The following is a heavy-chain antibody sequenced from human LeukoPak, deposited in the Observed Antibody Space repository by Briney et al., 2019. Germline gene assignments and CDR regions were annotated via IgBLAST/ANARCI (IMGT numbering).Heavy chain of an antibody. V-gene: IGHV1-18*01. CDR1: GYTFTSFG. CDR3: ARTRPTWEGWGFDY. D-gene: IGHD1-26*01. CDR2: ISAYDGNT. J-gene: IGHJ4*02. Sequence: ASVKVSCKASGYTFTSFGITWVRQASGQGLEWMGWISAYDGNTNYAQNLQGRVTMTTDTSTSTAYMDLRSLRSDDTAVYYCARTRPTWEGWGFDYWGQGTLVTVSS.